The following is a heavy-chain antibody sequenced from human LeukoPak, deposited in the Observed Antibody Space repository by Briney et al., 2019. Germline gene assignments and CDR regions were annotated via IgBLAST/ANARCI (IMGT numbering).Heavy chain of an antibody. D-gene: IGHD5-12*01. CDR1: GGTFSSYA. Sequence: SVKVSCKASGGTFSSYAISWVRQAPGQGLEWMGGIIPIFGTANYAQKFQGRVTITADESTRTAYMELSSLRSEDTAVYYCARDHSGYSYYYYGMDVWGQGTTVTVSS. CDR2: IIPIFGTA. J-gene: IGHJ6*02. V-gene: IGHV1-69*13. CDR3: ARDHSGYSYYYYGMDV.